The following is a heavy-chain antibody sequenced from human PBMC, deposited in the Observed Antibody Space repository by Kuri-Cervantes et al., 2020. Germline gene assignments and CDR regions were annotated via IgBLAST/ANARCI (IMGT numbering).Heavy chain of an antibody. CDR1: GFTFSDHY. CDR3: ARQIATIGVHYYGMDV. V-gene: IGHV3-30-3*01. Sequence: GGSLRLSCAASGFTFSDHYMDWVRQAPGKGLEWVVVISYDGSNKYYVDAVKGRFTISRDNSKSTLYLQMNSLRAEDTAVYYCARQIATIGVHYYGMDVWGQGTTVTVSS. D-gene: IGHD5-12*01. CDR2: ISYDGSNK. J-gene: IGHJ6*02.